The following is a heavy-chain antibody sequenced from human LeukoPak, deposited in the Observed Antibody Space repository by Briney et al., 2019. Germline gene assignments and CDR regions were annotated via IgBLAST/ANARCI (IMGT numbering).Heavy chain of an antibody. CDR2: IRPSGDNT. J-gene: IGHJ4*02. V-gene: IGHV3-23*01. CDR3: ARSYYDSSGYTYYFDY. Sequence: GGSLRLSCAASGFTFSSYDMTWVRQAPGRGLEWVSSIRPSGDNTYYADSVKGRFTISRDNSKNTLYLQMNSLRAEDTAVYYCARSYYDSSGYTYYFDYWGQGTLVTVSS. CDR1: GFTFSSYD. D-gene: IGHD3-22*01.